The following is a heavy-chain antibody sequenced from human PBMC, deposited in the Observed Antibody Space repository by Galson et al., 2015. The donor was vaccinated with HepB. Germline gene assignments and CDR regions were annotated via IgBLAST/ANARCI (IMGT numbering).Heavy chain of an antibody. Sequence: SLRLSCAASGFTFSSYAMHWVRQAPGKGLEWVAVISYDGSNKYYADSVKGRFTISRDNSKNTLYLQMNSLRAEDTAVYYCASWYSSGWYRPSYYYGMDVWGQGTTVTVSS. CDR3: ASWYSSGWYRPSYYYGMDV. V-gene: IGHV3-30*04. CDR2: ISYDGSNK. CDR1: GFTFSSYA. D-gene: IGHD6-19*01. J-gene: IGHJ6*02.